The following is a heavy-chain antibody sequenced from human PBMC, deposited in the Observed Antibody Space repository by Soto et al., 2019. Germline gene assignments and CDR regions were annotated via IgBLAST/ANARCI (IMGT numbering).Heavy chain of an antibody. V-gene: IGHV1-69*12. CDR1: GGTFSSYA. J-gene: IGHJ4*02. Sequence: QVQLVQSGAEVKKPGSSVKVSCKASGGTFSSYAISWVRQAPGQGLEWMGGIIPIFGTANYAQKFQGRVTITADESTSPAYMELSSLRSEDTAVYYCARGAPYCSGGSCYPYYFDYWGQGTLVTVSS. CDR2: IIPIFGTA. D-gene: IGHD2-15*01. CDR3: ARGAPYCSGGSCYPYYFDY.